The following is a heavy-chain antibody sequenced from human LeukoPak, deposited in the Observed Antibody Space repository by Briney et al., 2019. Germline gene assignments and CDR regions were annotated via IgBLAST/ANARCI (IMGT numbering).Heavy chain of an antibody. V-gene: IGHV3-30*02. CDR1: GFTFSSYA. J-gene: IGHJ4*02. Sequence: GGSLRLSCAASGFTFSSYAMDWVRQTPGKGLEWVTFIQYDGSNKYYADSVKGRFTISRDNSKNTLYLQMHSLRAEDTAVYYRAKTSYSGTYDYWGQGTLVTVSS. CDR2: IQYDGSNK. CDR3: AKTSYSGTYDY. D-gene: IGHD1-26*01.